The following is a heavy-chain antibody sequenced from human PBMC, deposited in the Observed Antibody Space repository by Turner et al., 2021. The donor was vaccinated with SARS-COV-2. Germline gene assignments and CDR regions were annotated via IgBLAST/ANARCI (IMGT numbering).Heavy chain of an antibody. CDR2: IWYDGSNK. Sequence: QVQLVESGGGVVQPGRSLRLSCAASGFAFSSYGMHWVRQAPGKGLGWVAVIWYDGSNKYYADSVKGRFTISRDNSKNTLYLQTNSLRAEDTAVYYCARGPTDSSSWMGYYFDYWGQGTLVTVSS. V-gene: IGHV3-33*01. CDR1: GFAFSSYG. CDR3: ARGPTDSSSWMGYYFDY. D-gene: IGHD6-13*01. J-gene: IGHJ4*02.